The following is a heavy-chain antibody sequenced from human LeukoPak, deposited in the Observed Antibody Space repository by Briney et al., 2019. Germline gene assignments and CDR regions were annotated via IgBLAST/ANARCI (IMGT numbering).Heavy chain of an antibody. J-gene: IGHJ4*02. Sequence: ASVKVSCKASGYTFTGYYMHWVRQAPGQGLEWMGWINPNSGGTNYAQKFQGWVTMTRDTSISTAYMELSRLRSDDTAVYYCAREDTAMGRDGTLGLHFDYWGQGTLVTVPS. CDR2: INPNSGGT. V-gene: IGHV1-2*04. CDR1: GYTFTGYY. D-gene: IGHD5-18*01. CDR3: AREDTAMGRDGTLGLHFDY.